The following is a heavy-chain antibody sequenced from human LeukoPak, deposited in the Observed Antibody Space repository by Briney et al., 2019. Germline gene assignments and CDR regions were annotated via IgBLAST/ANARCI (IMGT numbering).Heavy chain of an antibody. Sequence: GGSLRLSCAASGFTFSSYGMHWVRQAPGKGLEWVAVISYDGSNKYYADSVKGRFTISRDNSKNTLYLQMNSLRADDTAVYYCARDRSSSWPFYFDYWGQGTLVTVSS. V-gene: IGHV3-30*03. CDR1: GFTFSSYG. J-gene: IGHJ4*02. D-gene: IGHD6-13*01. CDR2: ISYDGSNK. CDR3: ARDRSSSWPFYFDY.